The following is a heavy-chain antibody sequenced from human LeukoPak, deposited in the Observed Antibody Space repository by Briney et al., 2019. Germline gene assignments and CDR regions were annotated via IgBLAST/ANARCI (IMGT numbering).Heavy chain of an antibody. V-gene: IGHV1-8*01. CDR3: ARVFIAVAGTGDVY. J-gene: IGHJ4*02. CDR1: GYTFTSYD. Sequence: ASVKVSCKASGYTFTSYDINWVRQATGQGLEWMGWMNPNSGNTGYAQKFQGRVTMTRNTSISTAYMELSSLRSEDTAVYYCARVFIAVAGTGDVYWGQGTLVTVSS. D-gene: IGHD6-19*01. CDR2: MNPNSGNT.